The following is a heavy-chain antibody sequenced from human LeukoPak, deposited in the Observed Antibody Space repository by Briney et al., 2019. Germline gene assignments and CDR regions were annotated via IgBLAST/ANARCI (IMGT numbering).Heavy chain of an antibody. V-gene: IGHV3-23*01. CDR2: ISGSGGST. D-gene: IGHD2-2*01. J-gene: IGHJ4*02. CDR3: AKLHCSSTSCYFPRNQYYFDY. Sequence: GGSLRLSCAASGFTFSSYAMSWVRQAPGKGLEWVSAISGSGGSTYYADSVKGRFTISRDNSKNTLYLQMNSLRAEDTAVYYCAKLHCSSTSCYFPRNQYYFDYWGQGTLVTVSS. CDR1: GFTFSSYA.